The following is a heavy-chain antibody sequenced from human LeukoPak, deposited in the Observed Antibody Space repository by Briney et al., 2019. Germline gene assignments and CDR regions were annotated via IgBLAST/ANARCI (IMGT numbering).Heavy chain of an antibody. CDR1: GGSISSHY. J-gene: IGHJ6*03. V-gene: IGHV4-59*11. CDR2: IYYSGST. CDR3: ARGQMVVTTDYYYYYMDV. D-gene: IGHD4-23*01. Sequence: SETLSLTCTVSGGSISSHYWSWIRQPPGKGLEWIGYIYYSGSTSYNPSLKSRVSISVDTSKNQFSLKLSSVTAADTAVYYCARGQMVVTTDYYYYYMDVWGTGTTVTVSS.